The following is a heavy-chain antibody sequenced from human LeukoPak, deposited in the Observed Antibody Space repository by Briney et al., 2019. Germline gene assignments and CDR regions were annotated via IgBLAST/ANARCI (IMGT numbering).Heavy chain of an antibody. CDR2: IYPRDGST. J-gene: IGHJ4*02. CDR1: GYTFTNNY. V-gene: IGHV1-46*01. CDR3: ARDQEGFDY. Sequence: ASVKVSCKASGYTFTNNYLHWVRQAPGQGLEWMGMIYPRDGSTSYAQNFQGRVTVTRDTSTTTVHMELRGLRSEDTAVYYCARDQEGFDYWGLGTVVTVSS.